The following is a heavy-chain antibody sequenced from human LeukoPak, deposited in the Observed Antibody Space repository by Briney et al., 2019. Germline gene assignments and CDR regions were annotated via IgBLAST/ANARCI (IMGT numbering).Heavy chain of an antibody. D-gene: IGHD2-2*01. V-gene: IGHV4-34*01. Sequence: PSETLSLTCAVYDGSFSGYYWSWIRQPPGKGLEWIGEINHSGSTNYNPSLKSRVTISVDTSKNQFSLKLSSVTAADTAVYYCARGPRYCSSTSCYLGYDFWSGYFDYWGQGTLVTVSS. CDR1: DGSFSGYY. CDR3: ARGPRYCSSTSCYLGYDFWSGYFDY. CDR2: INHSGST. J-gene: IGHJ4*02.